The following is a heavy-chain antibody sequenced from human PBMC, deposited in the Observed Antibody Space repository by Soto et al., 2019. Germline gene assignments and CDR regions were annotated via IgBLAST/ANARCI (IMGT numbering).Heavy chain of an antibody. CDR3: ARHPGTYYDFYSGYPDNWFDP. Sequence: QLQLQESGPGLVKPSETLSLTCTVSGGSLSSSSYYWGWIRQPPGKGLEWIGSIYYSGSTYHNPSLKSRVTISVDTSKYQFSLRLSSVTSADTAVYSSARHPGTYYDFYSGYPDNWFDPWGQGTLVTVSS. CDR1: GGSLSSSSYY. J-gene: IGHJ5*02. CDR2: IYYSGST. D-gene: IGHD3-3*01. V-gene: IGHV4-39*01.